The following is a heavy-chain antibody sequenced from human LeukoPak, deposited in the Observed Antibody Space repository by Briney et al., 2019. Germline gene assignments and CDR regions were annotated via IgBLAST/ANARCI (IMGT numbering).Heavy chain of an antibody. CDR2: INPNSGGT. V-gene: IGHV1-2*02. J-gene: IGHJ5*02. D-gene: IGHD4-23*01. CDR1: GYNFVGYY. Sequence: SVKVWWKASGYNFVGYYIHWVRQAPGQGLEWMGWINPNSGGTNYAQKFQGRVTMTRDTSISTAYMELSRLRSDDTAVYYCAREEVVTPNWFDPWGQGTLVTVSS. CDR3: AREEVVTPNWFDP.